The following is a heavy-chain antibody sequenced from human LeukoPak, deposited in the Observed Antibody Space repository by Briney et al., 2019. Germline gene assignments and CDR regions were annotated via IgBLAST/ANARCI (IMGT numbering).Heavy chain of an antibody. CDR2: ISSTGNYI. V-gene: IGHV3-21*01. D-gene: IGHD1-1*01. J-gene: IGHJ4*02. CDR1: GFIFSNFN. CDR3: ARVSTGPV. Sequence: GGSLRVSCVGSGFIFSNFNMNWVRQAPGKGLEWVSSISSTGNYIHYADSVKGRFTISRDNAQKSLYLQMNSLRVEDSAVYYCARVSTGPVWGQGTLVTASS.